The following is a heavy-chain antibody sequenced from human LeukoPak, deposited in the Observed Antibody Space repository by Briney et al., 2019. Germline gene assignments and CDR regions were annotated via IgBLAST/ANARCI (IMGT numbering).Heavy chain of an antibody. D-gene: IGHD3-22*01. CDR3: ARNSDYYDYSPQSV. CDR2: ISYDGSNK. CDR1: GFTFSSYA. Sequence: GGSLRLSCAASGFTFSSYAMHWVRQAPGNGLEWVAVISYDGSNKYYADSVKGRFLISRDNSKNMLFLQMNSLRIEDTAVYYCARNSDYYDYSPQSVWGQGTLVTVS. V-gene: IGHV3-30*04. J-gene: IGHJ4*02.